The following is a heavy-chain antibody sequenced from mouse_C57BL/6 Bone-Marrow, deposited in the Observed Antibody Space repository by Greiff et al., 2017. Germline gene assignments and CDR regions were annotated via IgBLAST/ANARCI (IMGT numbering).Heavy chain of an antibody. D-gene: IGHD1-1*01. CDR2: ISYDGSN. Sequence: EVQLQDSGPGLVKPSQSLSLTCSVTGYSITSGYYWNWIRQFPGNKLEWMGYISYDGSNNYNPSLKNRISITRDTSKNQFFLKLNSVTTEDTATYYCARDHYGPAWFAYWGQGTLVTVSA. CDR3: ARDHYGPAWFAY. V-gene: IGHV3-6*01. J-gene: IGHJ3*01. CDR1: GYSITSGYY.